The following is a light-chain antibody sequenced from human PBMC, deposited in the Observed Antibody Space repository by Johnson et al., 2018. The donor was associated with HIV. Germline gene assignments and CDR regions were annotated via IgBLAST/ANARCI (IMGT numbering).Light chain of an antibody. CDR2: ENN. J-gene: IGLJ1*01. V-gene: IGLV1-51*02. Sequence: QSVLTQSPSVSAAPGQKVTISCSGSSSNIGNKYVSWYQQLPGTAPKLLIYENNKRPSGIPDRFSGSKSGTSATLGITGLQTGDEADYYCGTWDSGLSAGVFGTGTKVTVL. CDR3: GTWDSGLSAGV. CDR1: SSNIGNKY.